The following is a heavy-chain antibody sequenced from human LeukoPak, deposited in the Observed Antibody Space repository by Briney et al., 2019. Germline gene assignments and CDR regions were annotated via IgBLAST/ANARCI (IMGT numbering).Heavy chain of an antibody. CDR1: GFTFSSYA. D-gene: IGHD1-26*01. CDR2: ISGGST. J-gene: IGHJ3*02. CDR3: AREMYSGMYNDAFDI. V-gene: IGHV3-23*01. Sequence: GGSLRLSCAASGFTFSSYAMSWVRQAPGKGLEWVSTISGGSTYHADSVKGRFTISRDNSKNTLYLQMNNLRAEDTAMYYCAREMYSGMYNDAFDIWGQGTKVTVSS.